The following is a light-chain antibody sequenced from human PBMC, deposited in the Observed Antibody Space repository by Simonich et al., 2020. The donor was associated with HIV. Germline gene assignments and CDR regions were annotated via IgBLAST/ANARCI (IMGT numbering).Light chain of an antibody. Sequence: EIVMTHSPATLSVSPGERATLSCRASQSVSSNLAWYQQKPGQAPRLLIYGASTKATGIPARFSGSGSGTEFTLTISSLQSEDFAVYYCQQYNNWPPLTFGGGPKVEIK. CDR2: GAS. V-gene: IGKV3-15*01. CDR3: QQYNNWPPLT. J-gene: IGKJ4*01. CDR1: QSVSSN.